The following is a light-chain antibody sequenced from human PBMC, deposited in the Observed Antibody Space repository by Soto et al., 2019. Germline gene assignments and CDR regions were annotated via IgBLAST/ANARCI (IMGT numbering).Light chain of an antibody. CDR3: QQYGGSPRT. V-gene: IGKV3-20*01. J-gene: IGKJ1*01. CDR2: GAS. CDR1: QSVSSY. Sequence: EIVLTQSPGTLSLSPGERATLSCRASQSVSSYLAWYQQNPGQAPRLLIYGASSRATGIPDRFSGSGSGPDFTLTISRLEPEDFAVYYCQQYGGSPRTFGQGTKVDI.